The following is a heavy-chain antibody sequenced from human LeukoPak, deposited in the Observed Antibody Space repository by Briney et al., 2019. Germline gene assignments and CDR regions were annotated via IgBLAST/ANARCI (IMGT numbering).Heavy chain of an antibody. Sequence: SETLSPTCTVSGGSISSYYWSWIRQPPGKGLEWIGYIYNSGNTNYNPSLKSRVTISVDASKNQFSLKLSSVTAADTAVYYCARAGYGDYLGDYWGQGTLVTVSS. CDR3: ARAGYGDYLGDY. V-gene: IGHV4-59*01. D-gene: IGHD4-17*01. J-gene: IGHJ4*02. CDR2: IYNSGNT. CDR1: GGSISSYY.